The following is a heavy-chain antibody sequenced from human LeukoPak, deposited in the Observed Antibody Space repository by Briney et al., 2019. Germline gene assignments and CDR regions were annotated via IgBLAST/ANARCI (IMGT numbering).Heavy chain of an antibody. CDR3: ASGRGPGCRMDV. CDR2: MYYDGST. D-gene: IGHD1-14*01. J-gene: IGHJ6*02. V-gene: IGHV4-39*01. Sequence: SETLSLTCSVSGGSINSSSYYWGWIRQPPGKGLEWIGSMYYDGSTYYNPSLKSRVTISVDTSKNQFSLKLTSVTAADTAVYFCASGRGPGCRMDVWGQGTTVTVSS. CDR1: GGSINSSSYY.